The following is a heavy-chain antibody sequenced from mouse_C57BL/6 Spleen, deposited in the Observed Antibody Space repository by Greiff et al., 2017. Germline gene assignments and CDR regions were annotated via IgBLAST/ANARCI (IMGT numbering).Heavy chain of an antibody. V-gene: IGHV14-3*01. CDR1: GFNIKNTY. Sequence: VHVKQSVAELVRPGASVKLSCTASGFNIKNTYMHWVKQRPEQGLEWIGRIDPANGNTKYAPKFQGKATITADTSSNTAYLQLSSLPSEDTAIYYCARGGDYDEGAMDYWGQGTSVTVSS. CDR2: IDPANGNT. J-gene: IGHJ4*01. D-gene: IGHD2-4*01. CDR3: ARGGDYDEGAMDY.